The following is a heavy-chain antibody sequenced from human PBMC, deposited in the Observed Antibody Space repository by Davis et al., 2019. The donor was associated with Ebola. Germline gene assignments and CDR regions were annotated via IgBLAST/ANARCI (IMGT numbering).Heavy chain of an antibody. J-gene: IGHJ1*01. CDR3: ARALRHDSSGYYYAEYFQH. Sequence: GESLKISCAASGFTFSSYAMHWVRQAPGKGLEWVAVISYDGSNKYYADSVKGRFTISRDNSKNTLYLQMNSLRAEDTAVYYCARALRHDSSGYYYAEYFQHWGQGTLVTVSS. V-gene: IGHV3-30-3*01. CDR1: GFTFSSYA. D-gene: IGHD3-22*01. CDR2: ISYDGSNK.